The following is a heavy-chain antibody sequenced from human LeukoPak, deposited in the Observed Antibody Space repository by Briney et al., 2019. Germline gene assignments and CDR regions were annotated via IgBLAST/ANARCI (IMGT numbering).Heavy chain of an antibody. CDR1: GYTFTSYY. Sequence: ASVKVSCKASGYTFTSYYMHWVRQAPGQGLEWMGIINPSGGSTSYAQKFQGRVTMTRDTSTSTVYMELSSLRSEDTAVYYCARGFGSCGGDCYSYYFDYWGQGTLVTVSS. J-gene: IGHJ4*02. CDR2: INPSGGST. CDR3: ARGFGSCGGDCYSYYFDY. D-gene: IGHD2-21*01. V-gene: IGHV1-46*01.